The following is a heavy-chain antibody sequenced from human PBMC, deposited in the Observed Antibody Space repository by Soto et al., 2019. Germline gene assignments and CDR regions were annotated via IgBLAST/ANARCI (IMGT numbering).Heavy chain of an antibody. CDR1: GFTFSGYA. V-gene: IGHV3-23*01. CDR2: ISGSGANT. Sequence: EVQLLESGGGLVQPAGSQRLSCAASGFTFSGYAMTWVRQAPGKGMEWVSSISGSGANTYYADSVKGRFTISRDNSKNTLSLQMTSLRADDASVYYCAKSPDFYYDGMDVWCQGTTVTVSS. J-gene: IGHJ6*02. D-gene: IGHD3-3*01. CDR3: AKSPDFYYDGMDV.